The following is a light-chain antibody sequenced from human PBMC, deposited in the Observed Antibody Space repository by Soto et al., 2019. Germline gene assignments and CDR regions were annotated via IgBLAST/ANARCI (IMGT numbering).Light chain of an antibody. Sequence: DIQMTQSPSTLSGSVGDRVTITCRASQTISSWLAWYQQKPGKAPKLLIYKASTLKSGVPSRFSGSESGTEFTLTTSSLQPDDFATYYCQHYNSYSEAFGQGTKVDIK. CDR2: KAS. J-gene: IGKJ1*01. V-gene: IGKV1-5*03. CDR1: QTISSW. CDR3: QHYNSYSEA.